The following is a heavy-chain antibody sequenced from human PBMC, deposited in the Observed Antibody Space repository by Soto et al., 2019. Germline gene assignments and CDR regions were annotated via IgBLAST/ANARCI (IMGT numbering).Heavy chain of an antibody. J-gene: IGHJ4*02. V-gene: IGHV3-74*01. Sequence: TGGSLRLSCAASGFTFSSYWMHWVRQAPGKGLVWVSRINSDGSSTSYADSVKGRFTISRDNAKNTLYLQMNSLRAEDTAVYYCAIPYNSGGSVDYWGQGTLVTVSS. D-gene: IGHD2-15*01. CDR3: AIPYNSGGSVDY. CDR2: INSDGSST. CDR1: GFTFSSYW.